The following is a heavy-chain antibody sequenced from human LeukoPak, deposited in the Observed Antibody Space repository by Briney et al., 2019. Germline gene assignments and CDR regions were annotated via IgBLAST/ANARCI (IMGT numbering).Heavy chain of an antibody. J-gene: IGHJ6*03. CDR1: GGTLSSYT. CDR2: IIPILGIA. CDR3: ARDSCTNGVCYPYYYMDV. D-gene: IGHD2-8*01. V-gene: IGHV1-69*04. Sequence: SVKVSCKASGGTLSSYTISWVRQAPGQGLEWMGRIIPILGIANYAQKFQGRVTITADKSTSTAYMELSSLRSEDTAVYYCARDSCTNGVCYPYYYMDVWGKGTTVTVSS.